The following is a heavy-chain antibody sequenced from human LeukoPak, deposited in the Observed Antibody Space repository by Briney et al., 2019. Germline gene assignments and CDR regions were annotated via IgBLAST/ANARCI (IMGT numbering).Heavy chain of an antibody. D-gene: IGHD5-18*01. CDR2: IWYDGSNK. V-gene: IGHV3-33*01. J-gene: IGHJ4*02. Sequence: GGSLRLSCAASGFTFSTYGMHWVRQAPGKGLEWVAFIWYDGSNKYYADSVKGRFTISRDNSKNTLYLQMNSLRAEDTAVYYCWRDRGQYSSFWLEWSNWGQGTLVTVSS. CDR1: GFTFSTYG. CDR3: WRDRGQYSSFWLEWSN.